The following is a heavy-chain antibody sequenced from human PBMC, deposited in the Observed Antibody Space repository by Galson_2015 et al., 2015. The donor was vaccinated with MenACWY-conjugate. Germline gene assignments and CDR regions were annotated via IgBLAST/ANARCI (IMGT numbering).Heavy chain of an antibody. Sequence: SLRLSCAASGFTFSTYSMNWVRQAPGKGLEWALYISSSSSTIYYADSVKGRFTISRDNAKNSLYLQMNTLRDEDTAVYYCARVPGYSYGYYDWWGQGTLVTVSS. V-gene: IGHV3-48*02. CDR2: ISSSSSTI. CDR1: GFTFSTYS. CDR3: ARVPGYSYGYYDW. D-gene: IGHD5-18*01. J-gene: IGHJ4*02.